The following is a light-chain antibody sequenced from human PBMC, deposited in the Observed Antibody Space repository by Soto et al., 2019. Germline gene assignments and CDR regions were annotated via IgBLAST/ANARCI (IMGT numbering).Light chain of an antibody. Sequence: QSALTQPRSVSGSPGQSVTISCTGASGDVVSWYQQHPGKAPKVIIYYVSQRPSGVPDRFSGSRSGNTASLTISGLQAHDEADYYCCSSAGGFSWVFGGGTKVTVL. V-gene: IGLV2-11*01. J-gene: IGLJ3*02. CDR2: YVS. CDR3: CSSAGGFSWV. CDR1: SGDV.